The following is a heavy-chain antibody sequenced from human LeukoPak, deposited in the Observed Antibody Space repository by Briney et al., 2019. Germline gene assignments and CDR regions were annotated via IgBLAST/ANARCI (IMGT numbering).Heavy chain of an antibody. D-gene: IGHD3-3*01. CDR2: VYTSGNS. J-gene: IGHJ2*01. CDR3: ARDRKDELRFLESSTDPWYFDL. CDR1: GGSISSGNYY. V-gene: IGHV4-61*02. Sequence: PSQTLSLTCTVSGGSISSGNYYWSWIRQPAGKGLEWIGRVYTSGNSNYNPSLKSRVTIPLDTSKNQFSLRLGSVTAADTAVYYCARDRKDELRFLESSTDPWYFDLWGRGTLVTVSS.